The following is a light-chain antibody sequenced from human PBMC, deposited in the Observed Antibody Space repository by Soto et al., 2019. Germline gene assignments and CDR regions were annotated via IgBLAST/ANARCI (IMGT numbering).Light chain of an antibody. CDR2: DVS. J-gene: IGLJ2*01. CDR1: SSDVGGYNY. V-gene: IGLV2-14*01. CDR3: SSYTSSSTLVV. Sequence: QSALTQPASVYGSPGQSITISCTGTSSDVGGYNYVSWYQQHPGKAPKLMIYDVSNRPSGVSNRFSGSKSGNTASLTISGLQAEDEADYYCSSYTSSSTLVVVCGGTKFTVL.